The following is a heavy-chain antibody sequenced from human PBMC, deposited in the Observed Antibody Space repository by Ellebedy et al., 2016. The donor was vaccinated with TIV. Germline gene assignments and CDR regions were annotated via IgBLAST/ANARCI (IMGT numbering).Heavy chain of an antibody. D-gene: IGHD4-17*01. Sequence: SETLSLTXRVSGDSSTIRTFYWAWVRQSPGKGLEWIGSYHTRGSPYHNPSLSSRITVSLDRSTNHFSLSLHSVTAADTAVYFCARGDYGDGAGADVWGQGIMVTVSS. V-gene: IGHV4-39*07. CDR2: YHTRGSP. J-gene: IGHJ6*02. CDR3: ARGDYGDGAGADV. CDR1: GDSSTIRTFY.